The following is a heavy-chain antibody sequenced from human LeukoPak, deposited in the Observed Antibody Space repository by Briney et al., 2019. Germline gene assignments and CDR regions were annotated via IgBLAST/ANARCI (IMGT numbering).Heavy chain of an antibody. J-gene: IGHJ4*02. CDR1: GDSVSSNSAA. Sequence: SQTLSLTCAISGDSVSSNSAAWNWIRQSPSRGLEWLGRTYYRSKWYNDYAVSVKSRITINPDTSKNQFSLQLNSVTPEDTAVYYYARGYCSSTSCYARYFDYWGQGTLVTVSS. D-gene: IGHD2-2*01. CDR2: TYYRSKWYN. CDR3: ARGYCSSTSCYARYFDY. V-gene: IGHV6-1*01.